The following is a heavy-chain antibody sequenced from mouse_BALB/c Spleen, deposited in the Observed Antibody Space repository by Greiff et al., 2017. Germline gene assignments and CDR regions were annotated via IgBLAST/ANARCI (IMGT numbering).Heavy chain of an antibody. CDR2: ISSGGSYT. J-gene: IGHJ4*01. CDR3: ARLHYYAMDY. CDR1: GFTFSSYG. V-gene: IGHV5-6*01. Sequence: VQLKESGGDLVKPGGSLKLSCAASGFTFSSYGMSWVRQTPDKRLEWVATISSGGSYTYYPDSVKGRFTISRDNAKNTLYLQMSSLKSEDTAMYYCARLHYYAMDYWGQGTSVTVSS.